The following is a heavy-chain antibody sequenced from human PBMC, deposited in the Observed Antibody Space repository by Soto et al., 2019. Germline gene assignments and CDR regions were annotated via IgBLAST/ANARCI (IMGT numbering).Heavy chain of an antibody. D-gene: IGHD3-22*01. CDR1: GFSFSTYP. V-gene: IGHV3-23*01. J-gene: IGHJ4*02. CDR2: IGANGRGT. Sequence: EVQLLESGGDLVQPGGSLRLSCATSGFSFSTYPMSWVRQAPGKGLEWVTAIGANGRGTSYADSVKGRFTILRDNSRNTLFLQMNSLRADDTAVYFCVKKRSYDRTNYDHFDYWGQGTLVTVSS. CDR3: VKKRSYDRTNYDHFDY.